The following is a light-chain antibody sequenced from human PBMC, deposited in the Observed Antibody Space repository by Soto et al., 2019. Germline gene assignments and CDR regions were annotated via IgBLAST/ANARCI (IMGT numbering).Light chain of an antibody. Sequence: VLTQSPATLSVSPGERATLSCRASQSVFSYLAWYQQKAGQAPRLLIYDTSVRATGIPVRFSGSGSGTDFTLTISSLEPEDFAVYFCQQRINWPLTFGGGTKVEIK. CDR1: QSVFSY. CDR2: DTS. J-gene: IGKJ4*01. CDR3: QQRINWPLT. V-gene: IGKV3-11*01.